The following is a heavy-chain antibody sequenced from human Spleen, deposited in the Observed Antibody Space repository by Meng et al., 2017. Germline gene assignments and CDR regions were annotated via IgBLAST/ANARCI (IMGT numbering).Heavy chain of an antibody. D-gene: IGHD3-10*01. J-gene: IGHJ4*02. CDR2: LSGGGFTT. CDR1: GFSFSSYA. Sequence: GGSLRLSCAASGFSFSSYAMSWVRHAPGKGLEWVSALSGGGFTTYYADSVKGRFAISRHNSKNTLYLQMNSLRAEDTALYYWAKYSYGLGDYLDYWGQGALVTVSS. CDR3: AKYSYGLGDYLDY. V-gene: IGHV3-23*01.